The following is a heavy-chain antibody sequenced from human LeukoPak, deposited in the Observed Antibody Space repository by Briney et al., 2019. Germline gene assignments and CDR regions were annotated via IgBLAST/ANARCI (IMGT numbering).Heavy chain of an antibody. V-gene: IGHV4-39*07. CDR2: TYYSGST. CDR1: GGSISSSSYY. D-gene: IGHD4-17*01. CDR3: ASYGALDY. Sequence: SETLSLTCTVPGGSISSSSYYWGWIRQPPGKGLEWIGSTYYSGSTYYNPSLKSRVTISVDTSKNQFSLKLNSVTAADTAVYYCASYGALDYWGQGTLVTVSS. J-gene: IGHJ4*02.